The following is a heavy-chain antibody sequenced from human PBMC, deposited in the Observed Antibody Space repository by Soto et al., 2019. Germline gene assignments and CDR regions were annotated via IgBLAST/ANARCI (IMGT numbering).Heavy chain of an antibody. V-gene: IGHV2-5*02. Sequence: QITLKESGPTLVKPTQTLTLTCTFSGFSLTTRGVGVGWIRQPPGKALECLALIYWDDDKRYSPSLQSRLSNTKDNSKNQVVLTMTNVDPVDTATYYCAHIPNYYQYDWFDPWGQGTLVSVSS. J-gene: IGHJ5*02. CDR1: GFSLTTRGVG. D-gene: IGHD3-16*01. CDR3: AHIPNYYQYDWFDP. CDR2: IYWDDDK.